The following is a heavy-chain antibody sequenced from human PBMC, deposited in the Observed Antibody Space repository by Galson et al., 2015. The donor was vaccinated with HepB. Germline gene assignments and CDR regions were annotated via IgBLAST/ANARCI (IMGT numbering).Heavy chain of an antibody. J-gene: IGHJ4*02. CDR1: GFTFSDSY. Sequence: SLRLSCAASGFTFSDSYMTWVRQAPGKGLEWVSYISSSSIYTNYADSVKGRFTISRDNAKNSLSLQMNSLRAEDTAVYYCARSGGGSGYEPIDYWGQGTLVTVSS. V-gene: IGHV3-11*06. CDR2: ISSSSIYT. D-gene: IGHD5-12*01. CDR3: ARSGGGSGYEPIDY.